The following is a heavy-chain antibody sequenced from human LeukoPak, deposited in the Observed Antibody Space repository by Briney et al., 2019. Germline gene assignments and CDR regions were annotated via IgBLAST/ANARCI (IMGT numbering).Heavy chain of an antibody. CDR2: IKGDGIST. J-gene: IGHJ4*02. CDR1: GFDFSSNW. CDR3: AKRSLGFSTSSREYYFHN. V-gene: IGHV3-74*01. D-gene: IGHD2-2*01. Sequence: GGSLRLSCAASGFDFSSNWMHWVRHAPGQGLACVSRIKGDGISTNYADSVKGRFTISRDIAKNTLYLQMNSLRAEDTAVYYCAKRSLGFSTSSREYYFHNWGQGTLVTVSS.